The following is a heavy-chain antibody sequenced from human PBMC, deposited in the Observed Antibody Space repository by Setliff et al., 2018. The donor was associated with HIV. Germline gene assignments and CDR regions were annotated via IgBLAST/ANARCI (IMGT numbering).Heavy chain of an antibody. CDR3: ARDGGGYGHGDSTFEGRVVIGVPPIIDIPNPLQPLP. CDR1: GFPLSNYW. V-gene: IGHV3-7*01. J-gene: IGHJ5*02. Sequence: PGGSLRLSCAASGFPLSNYWISWVRQAPGKGLEWVASVKPDGSEKYYVDSVKGRFTISRDNSKKTLYLQMNSLRAEDTAVYYGARDGGGYGHGDSTFEGRVVIGVPPIIDIPNPLQPLPWG. CDR2: VKPDGSEK. D-gene: IGHD2-21*02.